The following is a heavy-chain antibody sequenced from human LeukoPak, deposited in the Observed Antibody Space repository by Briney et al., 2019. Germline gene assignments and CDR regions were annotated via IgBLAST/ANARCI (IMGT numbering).Heavy chain of an antibody. CDR3: AKRGVVIRVILVGFHKEAYYFDS. D-gene: IGHD3-22*01. CDR1: GITLSNYG. Sequence: QPGGSLRLSCAVSGITLSNYGMSWVRQAPGKGLEWVAGISGSGGGTNYADSVKGRFTISGDNPKNTLYLQMNGLRAEDTAVYFCAKRGVVIRVILVGFHKEAYYFDSWGQGALVTVSS. J-gene: IGHJ4*02. V-gene: IGHV3-23*01. CDR2: ISGSGGGT.